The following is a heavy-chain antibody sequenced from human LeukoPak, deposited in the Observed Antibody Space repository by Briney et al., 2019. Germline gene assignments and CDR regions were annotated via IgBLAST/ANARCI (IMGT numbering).Heavy chain of an antibody. J-gene: IGHJ4*02. D-gene: IGHD2-21*02. CDR1: GFTFSRNG. CDR3: AKEHVAYCGGDCYPFDY. Sequence: GGSLRLSCAASGFTFSRNGMTWVRQAPGKGLEWVAVISYDGSNKYYADSVKGRFTISRDNSKNTLYLQMNSLRAEDTAVYYCAKEHVAYCGGDCYPFDYWGQGTLVTVSS. V-gene: IGHV3-30*18. CDR2: ISYDGSNK.